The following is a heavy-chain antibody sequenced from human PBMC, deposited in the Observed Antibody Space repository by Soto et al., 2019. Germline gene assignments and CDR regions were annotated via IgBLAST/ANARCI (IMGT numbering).Heavy chain of an antibody. J-gene: IGHJ5*02. CDR1: GFTFSSYA. CDR2: ISYDGSNK. V-gene: IGHV3-30-3*01. CDR3: ARAPRYYYDSSGYENWFDP. D-gene: IGHD3-22*01. Sequence: HPGGSLRLSCAASGFTFSSYAMHWVRQAPGKGLEWVAVISYDGSNKYYADSVKGRFTISRDNSKNTLYLQMNSLRAEDTAVYYCARAPRYYYDSSGYENWFDPWGQGTLVTVSS.